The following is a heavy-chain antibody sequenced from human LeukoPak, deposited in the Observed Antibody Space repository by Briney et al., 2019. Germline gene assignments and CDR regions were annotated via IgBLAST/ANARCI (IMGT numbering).Heavy chain of an antibody. CDR1: GFTFSTYW. D-gene: IGHD2-2*02. CDR3: ARRCNSISCYKY. J-gene: IGHJ4*02. CDR2: INQDGSEK. Sequence: GGSLRLSCVASGFTFSTYWMSWVRQAPGKGLEWVANINQDGSEKYYVDSVRGRFTISRDNAKNLMYLQMNSLRAEDTAVYYCARRCNSISCYKYWGQGTLVTVSS. V-gene: IGHV3-7*03.